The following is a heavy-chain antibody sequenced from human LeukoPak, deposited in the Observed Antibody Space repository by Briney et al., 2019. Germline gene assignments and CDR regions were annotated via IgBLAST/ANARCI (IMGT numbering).Heavy chain of an antibody. V-gene: IGHV3-48*02. CDR1: GFASSSYS. CDR3: ARGLGGYYFDL. CDR2: IGSSGDTL. Sequence: GGSLRLSCAASGFASSSYSMTWVRRAPGKGLEWISYIGSSGDTLFYADSVKGRFTIFRDIAKNSLHLQMISLRHEDTAVYYCARGLGGYYFDLWGQGTLVIVSS. D-gene: IGHD3-22*01. J-gene: IGHJ5*02.